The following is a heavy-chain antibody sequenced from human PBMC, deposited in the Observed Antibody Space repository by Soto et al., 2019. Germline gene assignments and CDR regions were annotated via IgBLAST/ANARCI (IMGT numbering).Heavy chain of an antibody. J-gene: IGHJ5*02. D-gene: IGHD2-2*01. CDR2: IHHSGST. V-gene: IGHV4-4*02. CDR1: GGSISSNNW. CDR3: ARARQYCSSSSCYLDP. Sequence: SETRSLTCAVSGGSISSNNWLNWFLQPPWKGLEWVGEIHHSGSTNYNPSLKSRVTISVDKSKNQFSLKLNSVTAADTAVYYCARARQYCSSSSCYLDPWGQGTLVTVSS.